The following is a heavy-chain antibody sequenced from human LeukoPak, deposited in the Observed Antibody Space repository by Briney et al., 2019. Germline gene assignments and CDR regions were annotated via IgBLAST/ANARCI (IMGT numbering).Heavy chain of an antibody. Sequence: SETLSLTCTVPGGSISSSSYYWGWIRQPPGKGLEWIGSIYYSGSTYYNPSLKSRVTISVDTSKNQFSLKLSSVTAADTAVYYCARQAPVAVWGQGTLVTVSS. CDR1: GGSISSSSYY. J-gene: IGHJ4*02. V-gene: IGHV4-39*01. CDR3: ARQAPVAV. CDR2: IYYSGST. D-gene: IGHD6-19*01.